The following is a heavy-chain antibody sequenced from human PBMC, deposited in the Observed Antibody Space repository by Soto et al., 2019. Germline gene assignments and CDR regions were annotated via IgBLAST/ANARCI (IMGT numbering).Heavy chain of an antibody. V-gene: IGHV3-30*18. CDR1: GFTFSSYG. CDR3: AKDTIAVAPTFDY. CDR2: ISYDGSNK. D-gene: IGHD6-19*01. J-gene: IGHJ4*02. Sequence: QVQLVESGGGVVQPGRSLRLSCAASGFTFSSYGMHWVRQAPGKGLEWVAVISYDGSNKYYADSVKGRFTISRDNSKNTLYLQMNSLRAEDIAVYYCAKDTIAVAPTFDYWGQGTLVTVSS.